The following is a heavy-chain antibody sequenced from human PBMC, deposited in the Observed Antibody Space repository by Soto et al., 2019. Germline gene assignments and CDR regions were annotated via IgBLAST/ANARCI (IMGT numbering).Heavy chain of an antibody. D-gene: IGHD5-18*01. J-gene: IGHJ4*02. CDR3: AREIGDGYSLYYFDY. CDR1: GYNFTSSH. Sequence: QVHLVQSGAEVKKPGASVKVSCKASGYNFTSSHISWVRQAPGQRLEWLGWISAHNGNTNYAQKLLGRVTMTSDTSTSTGYMELRSLRSDDTAVYYCAREIGDGYSLYYFDYWGQGTAVTVSS. CDR2: ISAHNGNT. V-gene: IGHV1-18*04.